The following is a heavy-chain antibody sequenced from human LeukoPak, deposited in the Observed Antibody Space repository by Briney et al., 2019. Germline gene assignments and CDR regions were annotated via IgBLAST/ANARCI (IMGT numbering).Heavy chain of an antibody. CDR3: ARGGIAVPGYYYFYYMDV. CDR1: GDSISGYY. Sequence: SETLSLACTVSGDSISGYYWSWLRQAAGEGLEWIGRLYTSGETNYNPSLKSRIAMSFDTSRNQFSLRLTSVTAADTAVYFCARGGIAVPGYYYFYYMDVWGKGTTVTVSS. V-gene: IGHV4-4*07. J-gene: IGHJ6*03. D-gene: IGHD6-19*01. CDR2: LYTSGET.